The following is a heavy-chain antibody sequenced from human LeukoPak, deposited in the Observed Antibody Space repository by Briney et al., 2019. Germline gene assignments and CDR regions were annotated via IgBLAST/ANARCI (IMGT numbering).Heavy chain of an antibody. CDR2: IYSGGTT. J-gene: IGHJ4*02. Sequence: GGSLRLSCAASGFTVSSNYMSWVRQAPGKGLKWVSVIYSGGTTYYADSVKGRFTISRDISKNTLYLQMGSLRVEDTAVYYCARMLISSGYYVDSWGQGTLVTVSS. D-gene: IGHD3-22*01. V-gene: IGHV3-53*01. CDR1: GFTVSSNY. CDR3: ARMLISSGYYVDS.